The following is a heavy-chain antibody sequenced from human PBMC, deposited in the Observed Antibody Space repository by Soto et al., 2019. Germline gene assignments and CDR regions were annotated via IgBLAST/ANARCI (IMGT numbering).Heavy chain of an antibody. J-gene: IGHJ5*02. CDR3: ARDYGGNSFDP. V-gene: IGHV3-7*01. CDR1: GFTFSSYW. D-gene: IGHD4-17*01. CDR2: IKQDGSEK. Sequence: EVQLVESGGGLVQPGGSLRLSCAASGFTFSSYWMSWVRQAPGKGLEWVANIKQDGSEKYYVDSVKGRFTISRDNAKNSLYLQMNSLRAEDRAVFYCARDYGGNSFDPWGQGTRVTVSS.